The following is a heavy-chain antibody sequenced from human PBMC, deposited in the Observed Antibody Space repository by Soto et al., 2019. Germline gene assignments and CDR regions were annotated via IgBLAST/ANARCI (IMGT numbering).Heavy chain of an antibody. CDR2: ISGSGGST. CDR1: GFTFSSYA. CDR3: AKDLRFLTHNWAYNWFDP. D-gene: IGHD3-3*01. J-gene: IGHJ5*02. Sequence: EVQLLESGGGLVQPGGSLRLSCAASGFTFSSYAMSWVRQAPGKGLEWVSAISGSGGSTYYADSVKGRFTISRDNSKNTLYLQMNSLRAEDTAVYYCAKDLRFLTHNWAYNWFDPWGQGTLVTVSS. V-gene: IGHV3-23*01.